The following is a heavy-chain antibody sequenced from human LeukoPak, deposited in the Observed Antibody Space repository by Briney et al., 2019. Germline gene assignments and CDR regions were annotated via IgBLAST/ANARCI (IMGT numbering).Heavy chain of an antibody. CDR2: IYHSGST. V-gene: IGHV4-4*02. Sequence: TSETLSLTCAVSGGSISSSNWWSWVRQPPGKGLEWIGEIYHSGSTNYNPSLKSRVTISVDKSKNQFSLKLSSVTAADTAVYYCASFPIDSGSYHGGAFDICGQRTMVTVSS. CDR1: GGSISSSNW. D-gene: IGHD1-26*01. J-gene: IGHJ3*02. CDR3: ASFPIDSGSYHGGAFDI.